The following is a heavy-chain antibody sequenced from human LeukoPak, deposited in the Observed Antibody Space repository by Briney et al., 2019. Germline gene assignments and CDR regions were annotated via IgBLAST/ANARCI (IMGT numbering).Heavy chain of an antibody. J-gene: IGHJ5*02. CDR2: IYISGSP. D-gene: IGHD3-10*01. CDR1: GDSISSGSYY. CDR3: ARSKETFSGWFDP. Sequence: PSQTLSLTCTVSGDSISSGSYYWTWIRQPAGKGLEWIGRIYISGSPNYNPSLRSRVTISVDTSKNQFSLRLTSVTAADTAVYYCARSKETFSGWFDPWGQGTLVTVSS. V-gene: IGHV4-61*02.